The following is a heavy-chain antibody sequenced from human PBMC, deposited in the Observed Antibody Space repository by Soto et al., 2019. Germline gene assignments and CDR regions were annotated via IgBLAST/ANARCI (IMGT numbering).Heavy chain of an antibody. V-gene: IGHV1-8*01. CDR3: ARTLSGYYGY. CDR1: GYPFSTYD. J-gene: IGHJ4*02. CDR2: MNPNSGNT. D-gene: IGHD5-12*01. Sequence: QVQLVQSGAEVKKPGASVRVSCKASGYPFSTYDISWVRQATGQGLEWLGWMNPNSGNTGYAQEFQGRVTMTRDTSISTAYMEMSNLRSEDTATYYCARTLSGYYGYWGQGTLVTVSS.